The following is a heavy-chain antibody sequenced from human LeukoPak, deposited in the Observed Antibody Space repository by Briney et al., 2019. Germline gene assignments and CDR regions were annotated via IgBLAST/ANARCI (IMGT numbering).Heavy chain of an antibody. D-gene: IGHD1-26*01. CDR3: ARVWSTWELLFGYYMDV. V-gene: IGHV3-30*04. CDR2: ISYDGSNK. Sequence: PGGSLRLSCAASGFTFSSYAMHWVRQAPGKGLEWVAVISYDGSNKYYADSVKGRFTISRDNAKNSLYLQMNSLRAEDTAVYYCARVWSTWELLFGYYMDVWGKGTTVTVSS. J-gene: IGHJ6*03. CDR1: GFTFSSYA.